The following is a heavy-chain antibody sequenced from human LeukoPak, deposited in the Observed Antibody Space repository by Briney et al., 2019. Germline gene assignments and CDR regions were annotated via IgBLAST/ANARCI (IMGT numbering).Heavy chain of an antibody. D-gene: IGHD6-19*01. CDR2: IWYDGSNK. CDR1: GFTFSSYG. CDR3: ASGVAGTVY. J-gene: IGHJ4*02. V-gene: IGHV3-33*01. Sequence: PGGSLRLSCAASGFTFSSYGMHWVRQAPGKGLEWVAVIWYDGSNKYYADSVKGRFTISRGNSKNTLYLQMNSLRAEDTAVYYCASGVAGTVYWGQGTLVTVSS.